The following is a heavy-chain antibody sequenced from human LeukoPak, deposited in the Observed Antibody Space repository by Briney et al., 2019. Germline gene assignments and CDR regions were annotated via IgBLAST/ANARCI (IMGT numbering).Heavy chain of an antibody. CDR2: IRSKANSYAT. CDR1: GFTFSGSA. Sequence: PGGSLKLSCAASGFTFSGSAMHWVRQASGKGLEWVGRIRSKANSYATAYAASVKGRFTISRDDSKNTAYPQMNSLKTEDTAVYYCTRQNSYGYGYFDYWGQGTLVTVSS. CDR3: TRQNSYGYGYFDY. V-gene: IGHV3-73*01. J-gene: IGHJ4*02. D-gene: IGHD5-18*01.